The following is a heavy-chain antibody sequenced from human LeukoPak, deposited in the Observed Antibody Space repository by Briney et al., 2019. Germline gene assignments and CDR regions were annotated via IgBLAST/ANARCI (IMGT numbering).Heavy chain of an antibody. CDR3: AKDRWRYDSSGYAPLDY. V-gene: IGHV3-23*01. J-gene: IGHJ4*02. Sequence: VKGRFTISRDNSKNTLYLQMNSLRAEDTAVYYCAKDRWRYDSSGYAPLDYWGQGTLVTVSS. D-gene: IGHD3-22*01.